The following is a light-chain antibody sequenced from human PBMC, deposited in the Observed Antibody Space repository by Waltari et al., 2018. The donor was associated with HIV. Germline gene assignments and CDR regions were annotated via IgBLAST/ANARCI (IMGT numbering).Light chain of an antibody. CDR1: QTISNRF. V-gene: IGKV3-20*01. CDR3: QQYVKSPYT. Sequence: EIVLPQSPGTLSLSPGERATLSCRASQTISNRFVAWYQQKPGQAPRLLIYDAFSRATGIPDRFSGSGSGTDFSLTISRLEPEDFAVYFCQQYVKSPYTFGQGTKLEIK. J-gene: IGKJ2*01. CDR2: DAF.